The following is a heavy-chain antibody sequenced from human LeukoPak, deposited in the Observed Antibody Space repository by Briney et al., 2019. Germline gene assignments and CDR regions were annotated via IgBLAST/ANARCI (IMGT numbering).Heavy chain of an antibody. V-gene: IGHV3-15*01. J-gene: IGHJ4*02. CDR1: GFTFTNAW. D-gene: IGHD2-21*02. CDR2: IKPKADGETT. Sequence: GGSLRLSCAASGFTFTNAWMNWVRQAPGTGLEWVARIKPKADGETTDHAAPVKGRFTISRDDSKNTLYLQMNSLKTEDTGVYYCTTTCGGDCYSSLGYRGQGTLVTVSS. CDR3: TTTCGGDCYSSLGY.